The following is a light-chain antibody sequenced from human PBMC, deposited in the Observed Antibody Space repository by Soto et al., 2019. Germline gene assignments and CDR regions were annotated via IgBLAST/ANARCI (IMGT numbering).Light chain of an antibody. CDR1: SSDVGSYNL. CDR2: EVN. J-gene: IGLJ1*01. Sequence: QSVLTQPASVSGSPGQSITISCTGSSSDVGSYNLVSWYQQHPGKAPKLMIYEVNKRPSGVSNRFSGSKSANTASLTISGLQAEDEADYYCYSYAGSNTAGVSGTGTKVT. CDR3: YSYAGSNTAGV. V-gene: IGLV2-23*02.